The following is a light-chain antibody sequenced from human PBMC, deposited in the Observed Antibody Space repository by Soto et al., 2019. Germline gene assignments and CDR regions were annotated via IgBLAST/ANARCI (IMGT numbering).Light chain of an antibody. J-gene: IGKJ2*01. V-gene: IGKV1-5*01. Sequence: IQMTPSSFTLSASVGDRVTSTCRASQTISNGLAWYQQKPGKAPKLLIYDASSLHSGVPSRFSGSGSGTEFTLTISSLQPEDFATYYCQQYISYSYTFGQGTKVDI. CDR1: QTISNG. CDR3: QQYISYSYT. CDR2: DAS.